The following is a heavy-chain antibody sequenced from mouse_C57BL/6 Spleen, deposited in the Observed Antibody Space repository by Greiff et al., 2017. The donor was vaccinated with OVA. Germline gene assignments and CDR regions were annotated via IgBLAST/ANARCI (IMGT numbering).Heavy chain of an antibody. CDR1: GYTFTSYW. CDR2: IHPNSGST. D-gene: IGHD2-3*01. CDR3: AREDGYFLFDY. J-gene: IGHJ2*01. V-gene: IGHV1-64*01. Sequence: VQLQQPGAELVKPGASVKLSCKASGYTFTSYWMHWVKQRPGQGLEWIGMIHPNSGSTNYNEKFKSKATLTVDKSSSTAYMQLSSLTSEDSAVYYCAREDGYFLFDYWGQGTTLTVSS.